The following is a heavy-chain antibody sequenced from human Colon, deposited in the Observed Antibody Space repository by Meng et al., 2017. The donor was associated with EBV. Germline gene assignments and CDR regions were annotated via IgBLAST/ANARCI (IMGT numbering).Heavy chain of an antibody. J-gene: IGHJ4*02. CDR2: INYSGNT. D-gene: IGHD6-19*01. CDR1: GGSFRGYY. V-gene: IGHV4-34*01. CDR3: ARRLAALDY. Sequence: QVQLQQWGAXLLKPXXXLSLSCAVYGGSFRGYYWTWIRQPPGKGPEWVAEINYSGNTNYSPSLKSRVTISIDTSKNQFSLKLSSVTAADTAIYYCARRLAALDYWGQGTLVTVSS.